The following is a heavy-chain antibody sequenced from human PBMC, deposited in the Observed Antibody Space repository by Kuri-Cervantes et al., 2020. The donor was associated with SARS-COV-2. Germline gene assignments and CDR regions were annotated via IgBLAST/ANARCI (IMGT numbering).Heavy chain of an antibody. CDR3: ARGSPMVRGVMPPDV. J-gene: IGHJ6*04. D-gene: IGHD3-10*01. CDR2: INTYNGDT. CDR1: GYTFSSYG. V-gene: IGHV1-18*01. Sequence: ASVKVSCKASGYTFSSYGISWVRQVPGQGLEWMGWINTYNGDTNYAQKFQGRVTMTTETSTSSAYMELRSLRSEDTAVYYCARGSPMVRGVMPPDVWGKGTTVTVSS.